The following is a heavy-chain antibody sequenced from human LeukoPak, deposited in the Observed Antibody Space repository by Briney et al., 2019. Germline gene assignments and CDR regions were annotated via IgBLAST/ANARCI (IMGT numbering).Heavy chain of an antibody. D-gene: IGHD1-26*01. V-gene: IGHV4-34*01. CDR1: GGSFSGYY. Sequence: SETLSLTCAVYGGSFSGYYWSWIRQPPGKGLEWIGEINHSGSTNYNPSLKSRVTISVDTSKNQFSLKLSSVTAADTAVYYCAAPGDGGATFYNWFDPWGQGTLVTVSS. J-gene: IGHJ5*02. CDR3: AAPGDGGATFYNWFDP. CDR2: INHSGST.